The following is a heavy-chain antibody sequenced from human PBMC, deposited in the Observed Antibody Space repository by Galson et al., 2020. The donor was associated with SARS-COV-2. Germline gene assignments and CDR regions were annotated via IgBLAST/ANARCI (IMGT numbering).Heavy chain of an antibody. V-gene: IGHV4-61*02. J-gene: IGHJ3*02. Sequence: SETLSLTCTVSGGSISSSTYYWSWLRQPAGKGLEWIGGISTSGITNYNPSLKSRVTISVGTSKNQFSLKLTSVTAADTAVYYCARDSDSGSYFIVGDVFDIWGQGTMVTVSS. CDR2: ISTSGIT. CDR1: GGSISSSTYY. D-gene: IGHD1-26*01. CDR3: ARDSDSGSYFIVGDVFDI.